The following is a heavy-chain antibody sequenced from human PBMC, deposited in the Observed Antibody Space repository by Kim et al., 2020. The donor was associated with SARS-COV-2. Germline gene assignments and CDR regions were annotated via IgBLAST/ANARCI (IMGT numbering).Heavy chain of an antibody. Sequence: SETLSLTCAVYGGSFSGYYWSWIRQPPGKGLEWIGEINHSGSTNYNPSLKSRVTISVDTSKNQFSLKLSSVTAADTAVYYCARDGYNLNYYYYYGMDVWGQGTTVTVSS. D-gene: IGHD5-12*01. CDR1: GGSFSGYY. J-gene: IGHJ6*02. V-gene: IGHV4-34*01. CDR2: INHSGST. CDR3: ARDGYNLNYYYYYGMDV.